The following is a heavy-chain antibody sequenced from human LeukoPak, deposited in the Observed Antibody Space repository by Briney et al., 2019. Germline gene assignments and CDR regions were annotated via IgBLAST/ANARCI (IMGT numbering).Heavy chain of an antibody. CDR1: GGSFSGYY. Sequence: PSETLSLTCAVYGGSFSGYYWSWIRQPPGKGLEWIGEINHSGSTNYNPSLKSRVTISVDTSKNQFSLKLSSVTAADTAVYYCARGRMTSVSYFDYWGQGTLVTVSS. D-gene: IGHD2-8*01. CDR3: ARGRMTSVSYFDY. CDR2: INHSGST. V-gene: IGHV4-34*01. J-gene: IGHJ4*02.